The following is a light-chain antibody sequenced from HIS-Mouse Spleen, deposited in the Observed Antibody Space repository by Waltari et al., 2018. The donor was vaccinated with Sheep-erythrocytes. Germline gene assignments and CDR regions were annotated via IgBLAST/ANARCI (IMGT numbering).Light chain of an antibody. Sequence: AIQMTQSPSSLSASVGDRVTITCRASQGIRNDLGWNQQKPGKAPKLLIYAASSLQSGVPSRFSGSGSCTDFTLTISSLQPEDFATYYCQQANSFPPTFCQVTKVEIK. CDR3: QQANSFPPT. J-gene: IGKJ1*01. CDR1: QGIRND. CDR2: AAS. V-gene: IGKV1-6*01.